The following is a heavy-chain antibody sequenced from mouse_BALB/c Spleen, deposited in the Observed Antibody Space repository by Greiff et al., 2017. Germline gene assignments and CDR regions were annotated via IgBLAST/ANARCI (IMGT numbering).Heavy chain of an antibody. D-gene: IGHD4-1*01. J-gene: IGHJ4*01. V-gene: IGHV5-17*02. CDR2: ISSGSSTI. CDR1: GFTFSSFG. Sequence: DVKLVESGGGLVQPGGSRKLSCAASGFTFSSFGMHWVRQAPEKGLEWVAYISSGSSTIYYADTVKGRFTISRDNPKNTLFLQMTSLRSEDTAMYYCARMRTGKAMDYWGQGTSVTVSS. CDR3: ARMRTGKAMDY.